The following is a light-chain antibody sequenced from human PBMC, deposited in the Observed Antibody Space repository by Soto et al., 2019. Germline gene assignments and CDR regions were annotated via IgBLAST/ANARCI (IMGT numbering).Light chain of an antibody. Sequence: LFTPPPSPPSASVGDRVTITFLASQGVDSSLAWYQQRPGKAPKLLIYAASNLQSGVPSRFSGSGSGTDFTLTISSLQPEDFATYYCQQLHDYPITFGQGTRLEI. CDR1: QGVDSS. V-gene: IGKV1-9*01. CDR2: AAS. CDR3: QQLHDYPIT. J-gene: IGKJ5*01.